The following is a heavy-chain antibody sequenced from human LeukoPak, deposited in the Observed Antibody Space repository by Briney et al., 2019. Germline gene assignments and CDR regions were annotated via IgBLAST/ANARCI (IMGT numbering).Heavy chain of an antibody. J-gene: IGHJ4*02. CDR2: ISSSSSYI. V-gene: IGHV3-21*01. CDR3: ARGGDGYYDSSGYYYPTNSDY. CDR1: GFTFSSYS. Sequence: GGPLRLSCAASGFTFSSYSMNWVRQAPGKGLEWVSSISSSSSYIYYADSVKGRFTISRDNAKNSLYLQMNSLRAEDTAVYYCARGGDGYYDSSGYYYPTNSDYWGQGTLVTVSS. D-gene: IGHD3-22*01.